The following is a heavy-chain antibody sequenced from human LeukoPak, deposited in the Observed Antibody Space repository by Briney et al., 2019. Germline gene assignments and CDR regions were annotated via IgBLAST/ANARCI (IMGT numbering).Heavy chain of an antibody. D-gene: IGHD2-2*01. V-gene: IGHV4-34*01. CDR1: GGSFSGYY. Sequence: SETLSLTCAVYGGSFSGYYWSWIRQLPGKGLEWIGEINHSGSTNYNPSLKSRVTISVDTSQNQFSLKLSSVTAADTAVYYCARVIVVVPAAIRSTIDYWGQGTLVTVSS. CDR3: ARVIVVVPAAIRSTIDY. CDR2: INHSGST. J-gene: IGHJ4*02.